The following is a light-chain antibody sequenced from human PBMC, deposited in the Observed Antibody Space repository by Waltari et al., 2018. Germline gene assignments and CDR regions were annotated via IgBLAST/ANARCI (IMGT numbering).Light chain of an antibody. CDR2: GVS. Sequence: EILMTQSPVPLSASPGVSATLSCRASQSVGSDFGWYQQKPGQPPSLLIYGVSTRASGVPVRFSGSGSGADFTLTISSLQSEDFAIYYCLQYHIWPRTFGQGTKLEIK. CDR3: LQYHIWPRT. CDR1: QSVGSD. V-gene: IGKV3-15*01. J-gene: IGKJ2*01.